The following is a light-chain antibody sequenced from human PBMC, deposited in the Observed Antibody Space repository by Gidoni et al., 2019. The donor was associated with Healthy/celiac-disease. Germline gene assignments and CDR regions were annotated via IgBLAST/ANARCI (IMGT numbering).Light chain of an antibody. CDR3: KQSDSTPFT. V-gene: IGKV1-39*01. CDR2: AAS. Sequence: DIQMTQSPSSLSASVGDRVTITCRASQSISSYLNWYQQKPVKAPRLLIYAASSLQSGVPSRFSGSGSGTDFTLTISSLQPEDFATYYCKQSDSTPFTFGPGTKVDIK. J-gene: IGKJ3*01. CDR1: QSISSY.